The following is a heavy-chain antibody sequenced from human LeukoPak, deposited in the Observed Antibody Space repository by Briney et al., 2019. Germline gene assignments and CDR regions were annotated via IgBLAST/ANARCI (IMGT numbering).Heavy chain of an antibody. D-gene: IGHD3-10*01. CDR3: ARWIGGFDY. CDR1: GFTFSNYW. Sequence: GGSLRLFCTTSGFTFSNYWMNWVRQTPGRGLEWVANINHGGSEKYYLDSVEGRFTISRDNTNNSLYLQMNSLRDDDTAIYYCARWIGGFDYWGQGALVTVSS. CDR2: INHGGSEK. J-gene: IGHJ4*02. V-gene: IGHV3-7*01.